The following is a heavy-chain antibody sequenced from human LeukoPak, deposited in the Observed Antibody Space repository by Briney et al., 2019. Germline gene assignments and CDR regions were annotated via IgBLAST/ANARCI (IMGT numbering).Heavy chain of an antibody. CDR1: GYSISSGYY. Sequence: KPSETLSLTCAVSGYSISSGYYWGWIRQPPGKGLEWIGSIYHSGSTYYNPSLKSRVTISVDTSKNQFSLELSSVTAADTAVYYCARRLQHNWFDPWGQGTLSPSPQ. J-gene: IGHJ5*02. CDR3: ARRLQHNWFDP. CDR2: IYHSGST. D-gene: IGHD5-24*01. V-gene: IGHV4-38-2*01.